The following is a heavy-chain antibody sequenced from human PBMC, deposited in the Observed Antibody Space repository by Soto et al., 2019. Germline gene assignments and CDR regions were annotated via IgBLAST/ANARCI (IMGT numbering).Heavy chain of an antibody. Sequence: ASVKVSCKASGGTFSSYAISWVRQAPGQGLEWMGGIIPIFGTANYAQKFQGRVTITADESTSTAYMELSSLRSEDTAVYYCAISKRYYGPTPEYYYYGMDVWGQGTTVTVSS. V-gene: IGHV1-69*13. CDR3: AISKRYYGPTPEYYYYGMDV. D-gene: IGHD3-10*01. CDR1: GGTFSSYA. J-gene: IGHJ6*02. CDR2: IIPIFGTA.